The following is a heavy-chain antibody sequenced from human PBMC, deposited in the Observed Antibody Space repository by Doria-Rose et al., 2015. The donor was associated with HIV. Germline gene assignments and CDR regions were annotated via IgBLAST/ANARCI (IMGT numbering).Heavy chain of an antibody. Sequence: QVQLQESGPGLVRPSQTLSLTCTVSGDSISSGDSFWSWIRQPPGKGPEWIGYISSSGTTYDYPSVRGRLTISLDASKIQFSLTLNAVTAADTAVYYCARARNYGFPHFFDFWGQGTLVTVSS. CDR2: ISSSGTT. CDR1: GDSISSGDSF. CDR3: ARARNYGFPHFFDF. V-gene: IGHV4-30-4*01. D-gene: IGHD3-10*01. J-gene: IGHJ4*02.